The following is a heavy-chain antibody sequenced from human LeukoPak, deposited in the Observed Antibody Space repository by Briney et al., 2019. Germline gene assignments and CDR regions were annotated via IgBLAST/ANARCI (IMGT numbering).Heavy chain of an antibody. CDR1: GFTFSNYS. D-gene: IGHD4-17*01. CDR3: ARDFGGGDYIRAIGMDV. Sequence: GGSLRLSCAASGFTFSNYSMNWVRQAPGKGLEWVSYISSSSSTIYYADSVKGRFTISRDNAKNSLYLQMNSLRAEDTAVYYCARDFGGGDYIRAIGMDVWGQGTTVTVSS. CDR2: ISSSSSTI. V-gene: IGHV3-48*04. J-gene: IGHJ6*02.